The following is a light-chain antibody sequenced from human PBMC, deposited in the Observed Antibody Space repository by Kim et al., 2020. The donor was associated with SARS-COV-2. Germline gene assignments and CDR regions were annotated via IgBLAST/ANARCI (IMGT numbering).Light chain of an antibody. V-gene: IGKV1-17*01. Sequence: APGGDRVTISVRASQDIRNDLGWYQQNPGRAPKRLIYGASSLQSGVPSRFSGSGSGTEFTLTISSLQPEDFATYFCLQHNTYPITFGQGTRLEIK. CDR3: LQHNTYPIT. J-gene: IGKJ5*01. CDR1: QDIRND. CDR2: GAS.